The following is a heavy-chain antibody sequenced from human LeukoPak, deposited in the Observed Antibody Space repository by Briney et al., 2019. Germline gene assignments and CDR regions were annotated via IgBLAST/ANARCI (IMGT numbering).Heavy chain of an antibody. Sequence: SETLSLTCTVSGGSISSGGYYWSWIRQHPGKGLEWIGYIYYSGSTYYNPSLKSRVTISVDTPKNQFSLKLSSVTAADTAVYYCASRRARGNWFDPWGQGTLVTVSS. CDR1: GGSISSGGYY. V-gene: IGHV4-31*03. CDR3: ASRRARGNWFDP. J-gene: IGHJ5*02. D-gene: IGHD3-10*01. CDR2: IYYSGST.